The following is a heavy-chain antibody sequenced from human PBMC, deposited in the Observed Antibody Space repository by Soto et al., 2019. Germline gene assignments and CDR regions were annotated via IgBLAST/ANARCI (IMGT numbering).Heavy chain of an antibody. V-gene: IGHV3-74*01. Sequence: PGGSLRLSCAASGFTFSSYWMHWVRQAPGKGLVWVSRINSDGSSTSYADSVKGRFTISRDNAKNTLYLQMNSLRAEDTAVYYCARVRIAAAGFDPWGQGTLVTVSS. CDR1: GFTFSSYW. CDR2: INSDGSST. J-gene: IGHJ5*02. D-gene: IGHD6-13*01. CDR3: ARVRIAAAGFDP.